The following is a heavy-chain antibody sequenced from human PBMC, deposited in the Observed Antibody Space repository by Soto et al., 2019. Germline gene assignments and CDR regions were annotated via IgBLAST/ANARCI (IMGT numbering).Heavy chain of an antibody. CDR2: IRSKANSYAT. J-gene: IGHJ4*02. CDR1: GFTFSGSA. V-gene: IGHV3-73*01. Sequence: GSLRLSCAASGFTFSGSAMHWVRQASGKGLEWVGRIRSKANSYATAYAASVKGRFTISRDDSKNTAYLQMNSLKTEDTAVYYYTTYYGDYPREDFDYWGQGTLVTVSS. D-gene: IGHD4-17*01. CDR3: TTYYGDYPREDFDY.